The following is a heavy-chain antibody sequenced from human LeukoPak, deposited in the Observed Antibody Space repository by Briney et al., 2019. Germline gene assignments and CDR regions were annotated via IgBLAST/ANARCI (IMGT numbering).Heavy chain of an antibody. CDR2: IYPGDSDT. CDR3: ARPPDYYDSSGPYYFDY. Sequence: GESLKISCKGSGYSFTSYWIGWVRQMPGKGLEWMGIIYPGDSDTRYSPSFQGQVTISADKSISTAYLQWSSLKASDTAMYYCARPPDYYDSSGPYYFDYWGQGTLVTISS. CDR1: GYSFTSYW. J-gene: IGHJ4*02. V-gene: IGHV5-51*01. D-gene: IGHD3-22*01.